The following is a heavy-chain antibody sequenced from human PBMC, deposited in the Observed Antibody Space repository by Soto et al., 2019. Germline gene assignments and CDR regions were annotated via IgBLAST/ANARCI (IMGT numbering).Heavy chain of an antibody. CDR3: ARRELWQWLASEAFDP. D-gene: IGHD6-19*01. J-gene: IGHJ5*02. V-gene: IGHV1-2*02. CDR2: INPNSGGT. Sequence: QVQLVQSGAEVKKPGASVKVSCKASGYTFTGYYMHWVRQAPGQGLEWMGWINPNSGGTNYAQKFQGRVTMTRDTSISTAYMELSRLRSDDTAVYYCARRELWQWLASEAFDPWGQGTLVTVSS. CDR1: GYTFTGYY.